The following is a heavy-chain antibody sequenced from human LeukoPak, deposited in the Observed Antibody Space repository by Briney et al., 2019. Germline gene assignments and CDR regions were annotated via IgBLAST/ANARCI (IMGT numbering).Heavy chain of an antibody. D-gene: IGHD6-19*01. CDR2: IYYSGST. V-gene: IGHV4-39*07. Sequence: SETLSLTCTVSGGSISSSSYYWGWIRQPPGKGLEWIGSIYYSGSTYYNPSLKSRVTISVDTSKNQFSLKLSSVTAADTAVYYCARLESSGWYPIIGYWGQGTLVTVSS. CDR1: GGSISSSSYY. CDR3: ARLESSGWYPIIGY. J-gene: IGHJ4*02.